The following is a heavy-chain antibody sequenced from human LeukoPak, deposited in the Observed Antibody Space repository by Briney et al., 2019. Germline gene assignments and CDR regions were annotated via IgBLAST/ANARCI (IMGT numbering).Heavy chain of an antibody. CDR2: ISGSGGST. Sequence: GGSLRLSCAASGFTFSSYAMSWVRQAPGKGLEWVSAISGSGGSTYYADSVKGRFTISRDNSKNTLYLQMNSLRAEDTAVYYCARAYSSGYTYYFDYWGQGTLVTVSS. J-gene: IGHJ4*02. D-gene: IGHD3-22*01. CDR3: ARAYSSGYTYYFDY. CDR1: GFTFSSYA. V-gene: IGHV3-23*01.